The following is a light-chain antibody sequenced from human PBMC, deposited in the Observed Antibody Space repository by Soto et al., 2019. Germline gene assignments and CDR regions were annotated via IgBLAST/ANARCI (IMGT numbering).Light chain of an antibody. CDR2: GNS. CDR3: QSYDSSLSAFYV. CDR1: SSNIGAGYD. V-gene: IGLV1-40*01. J-gene: IGLJ1*01. Sequence: QSVLTQPPSVSEAPGQSVTISCTGSSSNIGAGYDVHWYQQLPGTAPKLLIYGNSNRPSGVPDRFSGSKSGTSASLAITGLQAEDEADYYCQSYDSSLSAFYVFGTGTKVTVL.